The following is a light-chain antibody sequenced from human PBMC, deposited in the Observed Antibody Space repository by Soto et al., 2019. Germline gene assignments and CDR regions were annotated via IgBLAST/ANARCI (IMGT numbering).Light chain of an antibody. CDR2: WAS. CDR1: QSVLYSSNNKNY. V-gene: IGKV4-1*01. CDR3: QQYYSTPLT. Sequence: DIVMTQSQDSLAVSLGERATINCKSSQSVLYSSNNKNYLAWYQQKPGQPPKLLIYWASTRESGFPDRFSGSGSGTDFTLTISSLQAEDVAVYYCQQYYSTPLTFGQGTKLEIK. J-gene: IGKJ2*01.